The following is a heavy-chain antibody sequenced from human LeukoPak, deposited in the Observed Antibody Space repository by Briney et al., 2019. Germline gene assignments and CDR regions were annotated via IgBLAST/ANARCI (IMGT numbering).Heavy chain of an antibody. Sequence: GGSLRLSWAASGFTFSDYAMTWVRQAPGKGLEWVSSISGSGGSTYYADSVKGRFTISRDNSKNTLYLQMNSLRAEDAAIYYCAKAGSLAVAGTRCPDYWGQGTLVTVSS. CDR1: GFTFSDYA. CDR2: ISGSGGST. CDR3: AKAGSLAVAGTRCPDY. J-gene: IGHJ4*02. D-gene: IGHD6-19*01. V-gene: IGHV3-23*01.